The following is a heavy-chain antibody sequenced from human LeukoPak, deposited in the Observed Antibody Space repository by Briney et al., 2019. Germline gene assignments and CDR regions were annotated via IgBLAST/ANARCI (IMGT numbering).Heavy chain of an antibody. D-gene: IGHD6-19*01. CDR2: ISGGSGYI. V-gene: IGHV3-21*01. CDR1: GVTFSSYS. J-gene: IGHJ4*02. Sequence: GGSLRLSCAASGVTFSSYSMNWVRQAPGKGLEWVSYISGGSGYIYYADSVKGRFTISRDNAKNSLYLQMSSLRAEDTAVYYCARAIAVAEGYWGQGTLVTVSS. CDR3: ARAIAVAEGY.